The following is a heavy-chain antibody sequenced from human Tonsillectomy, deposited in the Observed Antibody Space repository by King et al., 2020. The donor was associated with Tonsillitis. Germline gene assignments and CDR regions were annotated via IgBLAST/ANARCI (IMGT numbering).Heavy chain of an antibody. D-gene: IGHD3-22*01. Sequence: VQLVESGGGLVKPGGSLSLSCAASGFTFSNAWMSWVRQAPGKGLEWVGRIKSKTDGGTTDYAAPVKGRFTISRDDSKNTLYLQMNSLKTEDTAVYYCTTYYYDSSGYYSDAFDIWGQGTMVTVSS. CDR1: GFTFSNAW. J-gene: IGHJ3*02. CDR3: TTYYYDSSGYYSDAFDI. CDR2: IKSKTDGGTT. V-gene: IGHV3-15*01.